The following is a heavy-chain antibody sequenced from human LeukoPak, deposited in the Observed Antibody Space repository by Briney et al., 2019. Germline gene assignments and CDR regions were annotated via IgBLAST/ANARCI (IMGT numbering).Heavy chain of an antibody. V-gene: IGHV4-39*01. J-gene: IGHJ4*02. CDR1: GGSISSRSYY. CDR3: VRQGYYGSGTYYIAEN. Sequence: SETLSLTCTVSGGSISSRSYYWGWIRQPPGKGLEWLGSSYHSGSTYYDPSLESRITVSVDTSKNQFSLNLRSVTAADTAVYFCVRQGYYGSGTYYIAENWGQGTLVTVSS. D-gene: IGHD3-10*01. CDR2: SYHSGST.